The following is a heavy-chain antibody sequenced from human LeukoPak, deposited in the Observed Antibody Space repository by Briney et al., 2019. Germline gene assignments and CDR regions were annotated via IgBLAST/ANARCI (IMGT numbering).Heavy chain of an antibody. CDR2: IYWNDDK. V-gene: IGHV2-5*01. D-gene: IGHD5-12*01. CDR3: AHGGYAVDY. CDR1: GFSLSTSGVG. Sequence: ESGPTLVTPTQTLTLTCTFSGFSLSTSGVGVGWIRQPPGNALEWLALIYWNDDKRYSPSLKSRLTITKDTSKNQVVLTMTNMDPVDTAIYYCAHGGYAVDYWGQGTLVTVSS. J-gene: IGHJ4*02.